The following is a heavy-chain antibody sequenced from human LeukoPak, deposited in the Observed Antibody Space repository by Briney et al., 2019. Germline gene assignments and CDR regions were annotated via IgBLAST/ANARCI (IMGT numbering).Heavy chain of an antibody. D-gene: IGHD2-2*02. CDR3: ARGSRPAAIGY. CDR2: IYYSGRT. Sequence: SWIRDPPGKSVEWIGYIYYSGRTYYNPYLKSRASISVDTSKNQFSLKLSSVTAADTGVYYCARGSRPAAIGYWGQGTLVTVSS. J-gene: IGHJ4*02. V-gene: IGHV4-30-4*08.